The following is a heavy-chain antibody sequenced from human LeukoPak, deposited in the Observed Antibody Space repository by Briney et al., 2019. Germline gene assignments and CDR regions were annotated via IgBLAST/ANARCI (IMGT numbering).Heavy chain of an antibody. J-gene: IGHJ6*02. CDR2: IKQDGSEK. Sequence: GGSLRLSCAASGFTFSSYSMNWVRQAPGKGLEWVANIKQDGSEKYYVDSVKGRFTISRDNAKNSLYLQMNSLRAEDTAVYYCARDGDILTGYYDMDVWGQGTTVTVSS. V-gene: IGHV3-7*01. D-gene: IGHD3-9*01. CDR3: ARDGDILTGYYDMDV. CDR1: GFTFSSYS.